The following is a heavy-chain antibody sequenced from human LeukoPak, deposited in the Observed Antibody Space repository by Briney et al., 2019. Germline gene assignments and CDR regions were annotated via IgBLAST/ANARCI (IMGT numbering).Heavy chain of an antibody. CDR1: GYTFTGYY. J-gene: IGHJ3*02. Sequence: GASVKVSCKASGYTFTGYYMHWVRQAPGQGLEWMGWINPNSGGTNYAQKFQGRVTMTRDTSISTAYMELSRLRSDDTAVYYCALLAAAGTSDAFDIWGQGTMVTVSS. CDR2: INPNSGGT. CDR3: ALLAAAGTSDAFDI. V-gene: IGHV1-2*02. D-gene: IGHD6-13*01.